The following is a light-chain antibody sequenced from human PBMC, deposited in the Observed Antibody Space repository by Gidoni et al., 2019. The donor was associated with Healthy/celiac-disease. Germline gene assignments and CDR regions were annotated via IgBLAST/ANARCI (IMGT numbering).Light chain of an antibody. CDR2: GAS. V-gene: IGKV3-15*01. Sequence: EIVMTQSQATLSVSPGERATLSCRARQSVSSNLAWYQQNPGQAPRLLIYGASTRATCIPAMFSGSGSGTEFTLTITSLQSEDFAVYSCQQYNNWLYTFGQGTKLEIK. CDR1: QSVSSN. J-gene: IGKJ2*01. CDR3: QQYNNWLYT.